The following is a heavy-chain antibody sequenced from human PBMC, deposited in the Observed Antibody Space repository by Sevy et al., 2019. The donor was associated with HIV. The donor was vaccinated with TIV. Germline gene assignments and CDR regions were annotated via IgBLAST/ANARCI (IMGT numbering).Heavy chain of an antibody. CDR1: GFTFRSYS. D-gene: IGHD3-22*01. CDR3: ARESYYDSTGYFDY. V-gene: IGHV3-21*01. Sequence: GGSLRLSCAASGFTFRSYSMNWVRQAPGKGLEWVSSISSSSTYIYYADSVKGRFTISRDNAKNSLYLQMNSLRAEDTALYYCARESYYDSTGYFDYWGQGTLVTVSS. J-gene: IGHJ4*02. CDR2: ISSSSTYI.